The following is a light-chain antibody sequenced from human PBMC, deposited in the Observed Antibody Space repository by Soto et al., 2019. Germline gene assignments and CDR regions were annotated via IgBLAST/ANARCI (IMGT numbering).Light chain of an antibody. CDR1: SSDVGNYNL. CDR2: EDN. J-gene: IGLJ1*01. CDR3: CSYSDTSTYV. Sequence: QSALTQPASVSGSPGQSIAVSCTGTSSDVGNYNLVSWYQQHPGKAPKLLIYEDNKRPSGISNRFSGSKSGNTASLTISGRQTEDEADYYCCSYSDTSTYVFGTGTKLTVL. V-gene: IGLV2-23*01.